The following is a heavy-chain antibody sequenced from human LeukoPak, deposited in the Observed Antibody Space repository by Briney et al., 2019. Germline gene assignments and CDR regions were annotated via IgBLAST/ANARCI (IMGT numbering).Heavy chain of an antibody. CDR1: GYSISSGYY. J-gene: IGHJ4*02. CDR2: MYHSGST. D-gene: IGHD6-13*01. V-gene: IGHV4-38-2*02. CDR3: AREVYSGRPSRSPFDY. Sequence: SETLSLTCAVSGYSISSGYYWGWIRQLPGKGLEWIGSMYHSGSTYYNPSLKSRVTISVDTSKKQFSLKLTSVTAADTAVYYCAREVYSGRPSRSPFDYWGQGTLVTVSS.